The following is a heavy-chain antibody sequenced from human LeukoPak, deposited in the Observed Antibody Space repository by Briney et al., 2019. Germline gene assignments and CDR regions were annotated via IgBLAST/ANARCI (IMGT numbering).Heavy chain of an antibody. J-gene: IGHJ4*02. Sequence: WVSSISSSSSYISYADSVKGRFTISRDNAKNSLYLQMNSLRAEDTAVYYCARDGKPVANDYWGQGTLVTVSS. CDR2: ISSSSSYI. D-gene: IGHD4-23*01. V-gene: IGHV3-21*01. CDR3: ARDGKPVANDY.